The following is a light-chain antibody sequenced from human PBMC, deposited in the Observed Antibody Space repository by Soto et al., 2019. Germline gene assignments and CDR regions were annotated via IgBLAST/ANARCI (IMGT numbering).Light chain of an antibody. CDR1: QGIRNA. CDR3: QYLNSFPLT. Sequence: AIQMTESPSSLSASVGDGVTITCRASQGIRNALGGYQHKPGKAPKLLLYDVSNLESGVPSRFSGSGSGTEFTLTISSLQPEDVATYYCQYLNSFPLTFGGGTKVDIK. J-gene: IGKJ4*01. CDR2: DVS. V-gene: IGKV1-13*02.